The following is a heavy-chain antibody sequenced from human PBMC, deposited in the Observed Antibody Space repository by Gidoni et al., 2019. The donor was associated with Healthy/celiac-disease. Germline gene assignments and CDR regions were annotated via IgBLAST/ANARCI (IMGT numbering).Heavy chain of an antibody. CDR1: GFTFSSSG. J-gene: IGHJ4*02. CDR3: ASSVDTAMVSYY. V-gene: IGHV3-33*01. Sequence: QVQLVESGGGLVLPGRSLRLPCVVPGFTFSSSGMHWVRQAPGKGLGWVAVIWYDGSNKDYADSVKGRFTIARDNSKNTLYLQMNSLRAEDTAVYYCASSVDTAMVSYYWGQGTLVTVSS. D-gene: IGHD5-18*01. CDR2: IWYDGSNK.